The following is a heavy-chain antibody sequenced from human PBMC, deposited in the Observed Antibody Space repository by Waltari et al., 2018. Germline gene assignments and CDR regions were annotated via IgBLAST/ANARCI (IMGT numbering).Heavy chain of an antibody. CDR3: AREGGRSRPYYSYMDV. CDR1: GYTFTGDY. J-gene: IGHJ6*03. CDR2: INPNSGGT. Sequence: QVQLVQSEDEVNKPGASVKVSCKASGYTFTGDYMHRVLTAPGQGLEWIGRINPNSGGTNYAQKFQGRATMTRDTPISTAYMELSRLRSDDTAVYYCAREGGRSRPYYSYMDVWGKGTTVTVSS. D-gene: IGHD3-16*01. V-gene: IGHV1-2*06.